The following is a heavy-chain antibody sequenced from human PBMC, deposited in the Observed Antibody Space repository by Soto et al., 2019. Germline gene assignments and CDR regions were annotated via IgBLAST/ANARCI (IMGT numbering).Heavy chain of an antibody. J-gene: IGHJ6*02. D-gene: IGHD1-1*01. Sequence: WASVKGSCTASGYTFTSYDINWVRQATGQGLEWMGWMNPNSGNTGYAQKFQGRVTMTRNTSISTAYMELSSLRSEDTAVYYCARDGYGHYYYYYGMDVWGQGTTVTVSS. CDR3: ARDGYGHYYYYYGMDV. CDR2: MNPNSGNT. V-gene: IGHV1-8*01. CDR1: GYTFTSYD.